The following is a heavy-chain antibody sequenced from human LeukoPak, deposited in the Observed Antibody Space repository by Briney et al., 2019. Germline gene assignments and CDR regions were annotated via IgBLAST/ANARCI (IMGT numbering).Heavy chain of an antibody. CDR1: GVTFRSYG. V-gene: IGHV3-30*03. CDR2: ISSDGNDK. D-gene: IGHD2/OR15-2a*01. J-gene: IGHJ4*02. CDR3: ARGGEIGFDY. Sequence: PGGSLRLSCAVSGVTFRSYGMHWVRQAPGKGLEWVALISSDGNDKLYGDSVKGRFTISRDNAKNSLYLQMNSLRAEDTAVYYCARGGEIGFDYWGQGTLVTVSS.